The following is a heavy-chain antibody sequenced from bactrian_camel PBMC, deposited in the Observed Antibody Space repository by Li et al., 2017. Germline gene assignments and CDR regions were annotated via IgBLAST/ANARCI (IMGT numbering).Heavy chain of an antibody. J-gene: IGHJ4*01. V-gene: IGHV3-2*01. Sequence: QLVESGGGLVQPGGSLRLSCAASGFTLRNYYMSWVRQAPGKGLEWVSSINSDGTTAYYADSAKGRFTISRDNAQNTLYLRMNSLKPEDTAVYFCAADVLRTYCRGGHCPKWNYWCQGTQVTVS. CDR2: INSDGTTA. CDR1: GFTLRNYY. D-gene: IGHD2*01. CDR3: AADVLRTYCRGGHCPKWNY.